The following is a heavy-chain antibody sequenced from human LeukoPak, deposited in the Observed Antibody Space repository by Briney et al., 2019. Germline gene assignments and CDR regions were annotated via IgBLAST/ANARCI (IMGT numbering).Heavy chain of an antibody. CDR1: GGTFSSYA. J-gene: IGHJ4*02. Sequence: SVKVSCKASGGTFSSYAISWVRQAPGQGLEWMGRIIPIFGTANYARKFQGRVTITTDESTSTAYMELSSLRSEDTAVYYCARSGEDYGDFFDYWGQGTLVTVSS. V-gene: IGHV1-69*05. D-gene: IGHD4-17*01. CDR3: ARSGEDYGDFFDY. CDR2: IIPIFGTA.